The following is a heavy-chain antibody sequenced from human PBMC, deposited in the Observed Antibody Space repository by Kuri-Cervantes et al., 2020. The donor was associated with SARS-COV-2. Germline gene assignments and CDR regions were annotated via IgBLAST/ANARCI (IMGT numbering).Heavy chain of an antibody. Sequence: SETLSLTCAFYGESFSGYYWSWIRQPPGKGLEWIGYIYYSGSTYYNPSLKSRVTISVDTSKNQFSLKLSSVTAADTAVYYCARVFDYGSGSPRAFDYWGQGTLVTVSS. J-gene: IGHJ4*02. CDR2: IYYSGST. D-gene: IGHD3-10*01. CDR3: ARVFDYGSGSPRAFDY. CDR1: GESFSGYY. V-gene: IGHV4-30-4*08.